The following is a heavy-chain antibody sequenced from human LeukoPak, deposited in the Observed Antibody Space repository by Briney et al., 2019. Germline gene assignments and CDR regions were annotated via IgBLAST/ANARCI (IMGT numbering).Heavy chain of an antibody. V-gene: IGHV4-34*01. D-gene: IGHD3-10*01. CDR1: GGAFSGYY. CDR2: INHSGST. J-gene: IGHJ4*02. CDR3: ARGPGVRGVITDY. Sequence: SETLSFTCAVYGGAFSGYYWSWIRQPPGKGLEWIGEINHSGSTNYNPSLKSRVTISVDTSKNQFSLKLSSVTAADTAVYYCARGPGVRGVITDYWGQGTLVTVSS.